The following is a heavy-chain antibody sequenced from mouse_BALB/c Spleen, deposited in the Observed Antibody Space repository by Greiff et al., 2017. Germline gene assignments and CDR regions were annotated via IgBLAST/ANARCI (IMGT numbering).Heavy chain of an antibody. D-gene: IGHD2-2*01. Sequence: VQLQQPGAELVKPGASVKLSCKASGYTFTSYWMHWVKQRPGQGLEWIGEINPSNGRTNYNEKFKSKATLTVDKPSSTAYMQLSSLTSEDSAVYYCARGGPYGYDRAMDYWGQGTSVTVSS. J-gene: IGHJ4*01. CDR3: ARGGPYGYDRAMDY. CDR2: INPSNGRT. V-gene: IGHV1S81*02. CDR1: GYTFTSYW.